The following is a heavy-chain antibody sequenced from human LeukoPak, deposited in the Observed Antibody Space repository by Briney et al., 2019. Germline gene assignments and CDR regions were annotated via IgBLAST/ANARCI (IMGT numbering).Heavy chain of an antibody. CDR1: GFPVRSNY. Sequence: GGSLRLSCAASGFPVRSNYMSWVRQAPGKGLEWVSIIYSGGGTYYADSVKGRFTISRDNSKNTVYLQMNSLRAEDAAVYYCARLAGFGVVVISWGQGTLVTVSS. D-gene: IGHD3-22*01. J-gene: IGHJ5*02. CDR2: IYSGGGT. CDR3: ARLAGFGVVVIS. V-gene: IGHV3-66*04.